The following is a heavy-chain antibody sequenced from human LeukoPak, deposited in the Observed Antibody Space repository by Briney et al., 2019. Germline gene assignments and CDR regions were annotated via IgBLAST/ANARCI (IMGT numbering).Heavy chain of an antibody. Sequence: GSLRLSCAASGFTFSNYALHWVRQAPGKGLEWVSSISSSSSYIYYADSVKGRFTISRDNAKNSLYLQMNSLRAEDTAVYYCARGGAEMATDYWGQGTLVTVSS. J-gene: IGHJ4*02. CDR3: ARGGAEMATDY. CDR1: GFTFSNYA. CDR2: ISSSSSYI. V-gene: IGHV3-21*01. D-gene: IGHD5-24*01.